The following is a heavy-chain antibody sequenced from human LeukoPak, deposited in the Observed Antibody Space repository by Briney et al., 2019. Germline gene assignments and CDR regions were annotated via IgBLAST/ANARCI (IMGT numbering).Heavy chain of an antibody. CDR2: INPSGGRT. Sequence: GASVKLSCKASGYTFTTYYMHWVRQATGQGLEWIGVINPSGGRTSYAQKFQGRVTMTRDTSTSTAYMELSSLRSEDTAVYYCAGDPRPSWDIVVVPAWGQGTLVTVSS. CDR3: AGDPRPSWDIVVVPA. CDR1: GYTFTTYY. J-gene: IGHJ5*02. D-gene: IGHD2-2*01. V-gene: IGHV1-46*01.